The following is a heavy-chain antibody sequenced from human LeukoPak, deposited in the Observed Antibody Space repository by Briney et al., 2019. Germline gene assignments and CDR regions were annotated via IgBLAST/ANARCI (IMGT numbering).Heavy chain of an antibody. CDR2: MNPNSGNT. Sequence: ASVKVSCKASGYTFTSYDINWVRQATGQGLEWMGWMNPNSGNTNYAQKLQGRVTMTTDTSTSTAYMELRSLRSDDTAVYYCARDLGAIAAAGTGFDYWGQGTLVTVSS. CDR3: ARDLGAIAAAGTGFDY. D-gene: IGHD6-13*01. CDR1: GYTFTSYD. V-gene: IGHV1-18*01. J-gene: IGHJ4*02.